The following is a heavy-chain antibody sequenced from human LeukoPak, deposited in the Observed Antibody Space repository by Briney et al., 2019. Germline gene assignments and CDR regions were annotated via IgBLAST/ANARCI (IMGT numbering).Heavy chain of an antibody. D-gene: IGHD3-9*01. Sequence: GDSLRLSRAASGFTFSDSAMNWVRQAPGKGLEWVSSINNVASHIYYADSVRGRFTISRDNAKNLVSLQMNNLRAEDTAVYYCARDATQYLRYGYFDSWGQGILVTVSS. CDR3: ARDATQYLRYGYFDS. CDR2: INNVASHI. J-gene: IGHJ4*02. CDR1: GFTFSDSA. V-gene: IGHV3-21*01.